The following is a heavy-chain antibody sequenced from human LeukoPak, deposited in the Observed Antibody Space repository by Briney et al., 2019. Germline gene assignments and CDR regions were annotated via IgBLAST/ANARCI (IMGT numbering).Heavy chain of an antibody. D-gene: IGHD3-22*01. CDR2: IYYSGST. Sequence: PSETLSLTCAVYGGSFSGYYWSWIRQPPGKGLEWIGSIYYSGSTYYNPSLKSRVTISVDTSKNQFSLKLSSVTAADTAVYYRARRAYYYDSSGYSNWFDPWGQGTLVTVSS. CDR3: ARRAYYYDSSGYSNWFDP. J-gene: IGHJ5*02. V-gene: IGHV4-34*01. CDR1: GGSFSGYY.